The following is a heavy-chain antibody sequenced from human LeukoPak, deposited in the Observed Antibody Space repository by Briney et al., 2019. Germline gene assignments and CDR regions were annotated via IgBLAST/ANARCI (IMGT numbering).Heavy chain of an antibody. V-gene: IGHV3-43*02. Sequence: GGSLRLSCAASGFTFSDYAMHWVRQAPGQGLEWVCLIIGVGGRTYYADTVKGRFTITRDNSKNSLYLQMNSLRTEDTALYYCGKDRLISYYDYFWGSDRHINYFDYWGQGTLVTVSS. CDR2: IIGVGGRT. CDR1: GFTFSDYA. J-gene: IGHJ4*02. CDR3: GKDRLISYYDYFWGSDRHINYFDY. D-gene: IGHD3-16*02.